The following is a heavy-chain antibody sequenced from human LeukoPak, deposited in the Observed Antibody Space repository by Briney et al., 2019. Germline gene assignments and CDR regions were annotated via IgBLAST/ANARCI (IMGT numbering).Heavy chain of an antibody. D-gene: IGHD6-19*01. V-gene: IGHV3-7*01. J-gene: IGHJ4*02. CDR1: GFTFSSYW. CDR2: IKQDGSEK. CDR3: ASSRDQWLLRSFDY. Sequence: LTGGSLRLSCAASGFTFSSYWMSWVRQAPGKGLEWVANIKQDGSEKNYVDSVKGRFTISRDNAKNSLYLQLNSLRAEDTALYYCASSRDQWLLRSFDYWGQGTLVTVSS.